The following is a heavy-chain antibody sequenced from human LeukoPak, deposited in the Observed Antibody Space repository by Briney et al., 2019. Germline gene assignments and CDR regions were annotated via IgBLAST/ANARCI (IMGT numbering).Heavy chain of an antibody. J-gene: IGHJ4*02. Sequence: SETLSLTRAVYGGSFSGYYWSWIRQPPGKGLEWIGEINHSGSTNYNPSLKSRVTISVDTSKNQFSLKLSSVTAADTAVYYCARGDYGEDYWGQGTLVTVSS. V-gene: IGHV4-34*01. CDR3: ARGDYGEDY. D-gene: IGHD4-17*01. CDR2: INHSGST. CDR1: GGSFSGYY.